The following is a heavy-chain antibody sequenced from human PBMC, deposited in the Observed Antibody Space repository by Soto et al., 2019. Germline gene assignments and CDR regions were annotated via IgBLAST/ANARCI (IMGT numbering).Heavy chain of an antibody. D-gene: IGHD1-7*01. V-gene: IGHV1-18*01. CDR1: GYTFTTSG. J-gene: IGHJ4*02. CDR3: ARCGNWNYASDS. Sequence: QVQLVQSGAEVKKPGASVKVSCKASGYTFTTSGITWVRQAPGQGLEWMGWISANNGNTNYAQNVQGRVTMTTDPSTSTAYMELRRLRTDHTAVYYCARCGNWNYASDSWGQGTLVTVS. CDR2: ISANNGNT.